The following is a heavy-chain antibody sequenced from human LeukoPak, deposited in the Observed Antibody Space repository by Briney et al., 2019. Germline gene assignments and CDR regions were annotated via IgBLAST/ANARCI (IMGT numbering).Heavy chain of an antibody. J-gene: IGHJ4*02. CDR3: AKTPLGGSYTPPQDFDY. Sequence: PGGSLRLSCAASGFTFSSCAMSWVRQAPGKGLEWVSSISGSGGITYDADSVKGRFTISRDNSKNTLYLQMNSLRAEDTAVYYCAKTPLGGSYTPPQDFDYWGQGTLVTVSS. CDR1: GFTFSSCA. D-gene: IGHD1-26*01. CDR2: ISGSGGIT. V-gene: IGHV3-23*01.